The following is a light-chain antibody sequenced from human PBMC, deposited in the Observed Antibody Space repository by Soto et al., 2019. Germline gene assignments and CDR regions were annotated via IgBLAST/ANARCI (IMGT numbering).Light chain of an antibody. CDR1: QSVSSN. V-gene: IGKV3-15*01. J-gene: IGKJ1*01. Sequence: EIVMTQSPATLSVSPGERATLSCRASQSVSSNLAWYQQKPGQAPRLLIYGASTRATGIPARFSGSGSGTEFTLTISSLQSDDSAMYYCQQYNGYSWTFGRGTKVEIK. CDR3: QQYNGYSWT. CDR2: GAS.